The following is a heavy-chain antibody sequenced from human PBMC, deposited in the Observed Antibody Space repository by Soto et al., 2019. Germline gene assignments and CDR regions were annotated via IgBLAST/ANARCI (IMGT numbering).Heavy chain of an antibody. CDR2: ISGSGGST. CDR3: AKDRLPYYYDSSVYVKYYYYGMDV. J-gene: IGHJ6*02. V-gene: IGHV3-23*01. D-gene: IGHD3-22*01. Sequence: GGSLRLSCAASGFTFSSYAMSWVRQAPGKGLEWVSAISGSGGSTYYADSVKGRFTISRDNSRNTLYLQMNSLRAEDTAVYYCAKDRLPYYYDSSVYVKYYYYGMDVWGQGTTLTVSS. CDR1: GFTFSSYA.